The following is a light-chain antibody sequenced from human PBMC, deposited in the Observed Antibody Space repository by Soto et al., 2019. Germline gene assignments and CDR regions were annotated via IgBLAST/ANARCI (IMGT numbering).Light chain of an antibody. J-gene: IGKJ3*01. CDR3: QQYDNLPT. Sequence: IQLTQSPSSLSASVGDRVTITCRASQGISSYLAWYQQKPGKAPKLLIYAASTLQSGVPSRFSGSGSGTNFTLTIGSLQPEDFATYYCQQYDNLPTFGPGTKVDIK. V-gene: IGKV1-9*01. CDR2: AAS. CDR1: QGISSY.